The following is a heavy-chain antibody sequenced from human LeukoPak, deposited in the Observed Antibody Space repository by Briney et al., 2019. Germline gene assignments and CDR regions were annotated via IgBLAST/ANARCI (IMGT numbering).Heavy chain of an antibody. CDR1: GFAFSGYA. J-gene: IGHJ4*02. Sequence: PGGSLRLSCAASGFAFSGYAMSWVRQAPGKGLEWVSAIDSSGDNTYYADPVKGRFTISRDNSKNTLYLQMNSLRAEDTAIYYCVREQWLIGYHFDSWGQGTLVTVSS. CDR3: VREQWLIGYHFDS. D-gene: IGHD6-19*01. CDR2: IDSSGDNT. V-gene: IGHV3-23*01.